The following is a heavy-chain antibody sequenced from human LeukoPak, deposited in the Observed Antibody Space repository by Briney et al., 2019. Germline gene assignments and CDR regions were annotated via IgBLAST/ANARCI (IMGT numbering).Heavy chain of an antibody. J-gene: IGHJ5*02. V-gene: IGHV4-4*07. Sequence: SETLSPTCTVSGGSISSYYWSRIRQPAGKGLEWIGRIYTSGSTNYNPSLKSRVTMSVDTSKNQFSLKLSSVTAADTAVYYCARGGRSGSRTGFDPWGQGTLVTVSS. CDR2: IYTSGST. CDR3: ARGGRSGSRTGFDP. CDR1: GGSISSYY. D-gene: IGHD6-19*01.